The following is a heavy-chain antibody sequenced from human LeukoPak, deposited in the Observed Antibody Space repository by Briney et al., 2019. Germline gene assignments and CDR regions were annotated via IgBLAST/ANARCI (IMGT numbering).Heavy chain of an antibody. CDR3: ARGIEEWLYLYY. D-gene: IGHD3-3*01. Sequence: PGGSLRLSRAASGFTFAPYWMTWVRQAPGKGLEYVATMNRDGSEKYYGDSVKGRFTISRDNYKNSLYLQMHSLRAEDTAVYYCARGIEEWLYLYYWGQGALVTVAS. V-gene: IGHV3-7*04. CDR1: GFTFAPYW. CDR2: MNRDGSEK. J-gene: IGHJ4*02.